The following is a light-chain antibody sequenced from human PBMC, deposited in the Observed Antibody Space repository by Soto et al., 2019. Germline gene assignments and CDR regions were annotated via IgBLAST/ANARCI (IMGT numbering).Light chain of an antibody. J-gene: IGLJ2*01. V-gene: IGLV1-44*01. CDR3: AAWDDSLNGPV. CDR1: SSNIETNT. CDR2: ISD. Sequence: QSVLTQPPSASGTPGQRVTISCSGGSSNIETNTVNWYQQLPGTAPKLLIYISDQRPSGVPDRFSGSKSGASASLAISGLQSEDEADYYCAAWDDSLNGPVFGGGTKLTVL.